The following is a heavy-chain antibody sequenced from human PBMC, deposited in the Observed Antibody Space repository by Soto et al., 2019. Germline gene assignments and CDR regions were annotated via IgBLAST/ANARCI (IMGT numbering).Heavy chain of an antibody. D-gene: IGHD3-10*01. CDR2: ISAYNTNT. CDR1: GYTFSNAA. V-gene: IGHV1-18*01. Sequence: ASVKASCKASGYTFSNAAISWVRQAPGQGLEWMGWISAYNTNTNYAQNLQGRVTMTTDTSASTAYMEMRSLRSDDTAVYYCARDPMVRGVPHPTDYWGQGTLVTVAS. J-gene: IGHJ4*02. CDR3: ARDPMVRGVPHPTDY.